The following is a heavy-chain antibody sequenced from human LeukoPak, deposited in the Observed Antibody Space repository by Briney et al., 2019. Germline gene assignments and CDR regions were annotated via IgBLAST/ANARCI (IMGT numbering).Heavy chain of an antibody. J-gene: IGHJ6*02. Sequence: ASVKVSCKASGYTFTSYYMHWVRQAPGQGLEWMGIINPSGGSTSYAQKFQGRVTMTRDTSTSTVYMELSSLRSEDTAVYYCARAHDIVVVVAATFYYYGMDVWGQGTTVTVSS. CDR3: ARAHDIVVVVAATFYYYGMDV. V-gene: IGHV1-46*01. CDR2: INPSGGST. D-gene: IGHD2-15*01. CDR1: GYTFTSYY.